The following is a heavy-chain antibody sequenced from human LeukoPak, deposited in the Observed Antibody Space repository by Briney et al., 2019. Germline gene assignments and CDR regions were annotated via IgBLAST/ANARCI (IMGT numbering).Heavy chain of an antibody. Sequence: SETLSLTCTVSGYSISSGYYWSWIRQPPGKGLEWIGEINHSGSNNYNPSLKSRVTISVDTSKNQFSLKLSSVTAADTAVYYCARGTVVAGIPNMDVWTKGTTVTVSS. J-gene: IGHJ6*03. CDR1: GYSISSGYY. V-gene: IGHV4-38-2*02. D-gene: IGHD6-19*01. CDR2: INHSGSN. CDR3: ARGTVVAGIPNMDV.